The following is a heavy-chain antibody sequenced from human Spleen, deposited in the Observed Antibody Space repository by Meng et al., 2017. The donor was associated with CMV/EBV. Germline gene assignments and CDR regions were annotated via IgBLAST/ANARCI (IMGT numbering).Heavy chain of an antibody. V-gene: IGHV4-31*03. J-gene: IGHJ5*02. CDR2: IYCSGST. Sequence: LTLTLAGGCISGGGHYWSWIRQVPGKGLVWIGYIYCSGSTYYKPSLKSRVTISVDTSKNQFSLRLSPVTAADTAVYYCARVIGNWFDAWGQGALVTVSS. CDR1: GGCISGGGHY. CDR3: ARVIGNWFDA. D-gene: IGHD2-21*01.